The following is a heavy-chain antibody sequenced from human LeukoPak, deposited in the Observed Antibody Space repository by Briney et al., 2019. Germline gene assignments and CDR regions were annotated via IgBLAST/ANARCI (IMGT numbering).Heavy chain of an antibody. V-gene: IGHV3-30*03. CDR1: GFTYDDFG. CDR2: ISYDGTTK. Sequence: PGGSLRLSCAASGFTYDDFGMSWVRQAPGKGLEWVTVISYDGTTKYYADSVKGRFTISRDNSRNTLYLQMNNLRTEDTAVYYCASPYYYDGSSYYHFFDHWGQGTLVTVSS. D-gene: IGHD3-22*01. J-gene: IGHJ4*02. CDR3: ASPYYYDGSSYYHFFDH.